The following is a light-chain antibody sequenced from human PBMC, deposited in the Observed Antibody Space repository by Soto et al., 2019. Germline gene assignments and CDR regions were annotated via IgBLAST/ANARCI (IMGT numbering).Light chain of an antibody. V-gene: IGKV3-20*01. J-gene: IGKJ1*01. Sequence: EIVLTQSPGTLSLSPGERATLSCRASQSVSSNYLGWYQQKPGQAPRLLIYGASSRAAGIPDRFSGSGSGTDFTLTISRLETEDFALYYCQQYGTSVLTFGQGTKVEIK. CDR2: GAS. CDR1: QSVSSNY. CDR3: QQYGTSVLT.